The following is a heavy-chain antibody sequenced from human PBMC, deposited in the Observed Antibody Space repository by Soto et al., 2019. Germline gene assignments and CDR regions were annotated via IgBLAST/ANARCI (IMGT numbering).Heavy chain of an antibody. J-gene: IGHJ4*02. CDR1: GGSISSSNW. V-gene: IGHV4-4*02. CDR3: ARAAMGRSSWPFDY. Sequence: SETLSLTCAVSGGSISSSNWWSWVRQPPGKGLEWIGEIYHSGSTNYNPSLKSRVTISVDKSKNQFSLKLSSVTAADTAVYYCARAAMGRSSWPFDYWGQGTLVTIS. D-gene: IGHD6-13*01. CDR2: IYHSGST.